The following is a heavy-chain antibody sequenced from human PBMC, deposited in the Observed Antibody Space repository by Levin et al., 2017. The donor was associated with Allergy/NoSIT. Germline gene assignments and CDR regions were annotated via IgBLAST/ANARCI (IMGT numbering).Heavy chain of an antibody. Sequence: QAGGSLRLSCAASGFTVSSNYMSWVRQAPGKGLEWVSFIYSVGSTYYADSVKGRFTISRDNSKNTLYLQMNSLRAEETAVYYCARDGLVSSGYWVTEDVWGQGTTVTVSS. CDR2: IYSVGST. J-gene: IGHJ6*02. D-gene: IGHD3-22*01. CDR3: ARDGLVSSGYWVTEDV. CDR1: GFTVSSNY. V-gene: IGHV3-66*01.